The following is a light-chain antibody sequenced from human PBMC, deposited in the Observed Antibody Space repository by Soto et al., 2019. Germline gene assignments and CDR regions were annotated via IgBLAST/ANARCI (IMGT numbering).Light chain of an antibody. Sequence: EIVMTQSPATLSVSPGEKATLSCRTSQSVSSNLAWYQQKPGQAPRLLIYGASTRATGIPARFSGSGSGTEFTLTISSLQSEDFAVYNGQQYNNWRTFGQGT. V-gene: IGKV3-15*01. CDR3: QQYNNWRT. CDR1: QSVSSN. CDR2: GAS. J-gene: IGKJ1*01.